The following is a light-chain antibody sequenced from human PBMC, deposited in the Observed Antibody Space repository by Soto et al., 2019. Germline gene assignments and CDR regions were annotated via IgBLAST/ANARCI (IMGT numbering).Light chain of an antibody. V-gene: IGLV2-14*01. Sequence: QSALTQPASVSGSPGQSITISCTGTSSDVGGYHYVSWYQQHPGKAPKLMIYDVSNRPSGVSNRFSGSKSGNTASLTISGLQAEDEGDYYCSSYTSSSTRVVFGGGTKVTVL. CDR3: SSYTSSSTRVV. CDR1: SSDVGGYHY. J-gene: IGLJ2*01. CDR2: DVS.